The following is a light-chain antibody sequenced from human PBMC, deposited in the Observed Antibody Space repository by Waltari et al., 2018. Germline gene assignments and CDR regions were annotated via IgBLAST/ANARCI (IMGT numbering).Light chain of an antibody. CDR2: WAS. CDR3: QQYVSVPVT. J-gene: IGKJ1*01. CDR1: KKLLFRSTNRNY. V-gene: IGKV4-1*01. Sequence: DIVMTKSPDAPTASLAERATTNSCCSKKLLFRSTNRNYLAWYQQKPGQTPKLLFYWASTRASGVPDRFSGGGSGTDFTLTISSLQAEDVAAYHCQQYVSVPVTFGQGTKVEIK.